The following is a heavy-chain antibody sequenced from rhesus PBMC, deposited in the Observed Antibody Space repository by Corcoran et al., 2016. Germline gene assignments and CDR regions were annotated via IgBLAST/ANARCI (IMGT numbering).Heavy chain of an antibody. V-gene: IGHV1S2*01. D-gene: IGHD4-29*01. J-gene: IGHJ5-2*02. CDR2: NNPYNGNT. Sequence: QVQLVQSGAEVKKPGSSVKVSCKASGYTFTAYYMHWVRKAPRQGLEEMGWNNPYNGNTKDAQKFQGRVTMTRDTSTSTAYMELRSLRSEDTAVYYCARDQGSSYLLVDNSLDVWGRGVLVTVSP. CDR3: ARDQGSSYLLVDNSLDV. CDR1: GYTFTAYY.